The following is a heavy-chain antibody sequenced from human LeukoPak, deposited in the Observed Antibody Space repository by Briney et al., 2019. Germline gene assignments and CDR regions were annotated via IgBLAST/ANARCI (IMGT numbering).Heavy chain of an antibody. J-gene: IGHJ4*02. Sequence: GASVKVSCKASGYTFTGYYMHWVRQAPGQGLEWMGWINPNSGGTNYAQKFQGWVTMTRDTSISTAYMELSRQRSDDTAVYYCARSYCSSTSCYAGFDYWGQGTLVTVSS. CDR3: ARSYCSSTSCYAGFDY. V-gene: IGHV1-2*04. CDR2: INPNSGGT. CDR1: GYTFTGYY. D-gene: IGHD2-2*01.